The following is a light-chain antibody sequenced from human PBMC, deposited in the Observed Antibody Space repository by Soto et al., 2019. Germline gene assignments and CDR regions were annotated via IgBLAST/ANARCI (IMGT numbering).Light chain of an antibody. Sequence: IVFTQFPGTLSFSPWERATLSWRASQSVTSKYLAWYQQKPDQSPRLLIYATSTRAAGIPDRFSGSGSGTDFTLTISRLEPDDVAVYYCQQYDTSPPMYTFGQGTKVDIK. CDR1: QSVTSKY. J-gene: IGKJ2*01. CDR3: QQYDTSPPMYT. V-gene: IGKV3-20*01. CDR2: ATS.